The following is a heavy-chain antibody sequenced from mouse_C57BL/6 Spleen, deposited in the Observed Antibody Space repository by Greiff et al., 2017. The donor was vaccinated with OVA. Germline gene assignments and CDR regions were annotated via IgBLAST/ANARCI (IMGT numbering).Heavy chain of an antibody. J-gene: IGHJ3*01. V-gene: IGHV14-1*01. D-gene: IGHD1-1*01. CDR1: GFNIKDYY. CDR2: IDPEDADT. Sequence: EVQLQQSGAELVRPGASVKLSCTASGFNIKDYYMHWVKQRPEQGLEWIGRIDPEDADTEYAPKFQGKATMTADTSSNTAYLQLSSLTSEDTAVYYCTPYYYGSSYWFAYWGQGTLVTVSA. CDR3: TPYYYGSSYWFAY.